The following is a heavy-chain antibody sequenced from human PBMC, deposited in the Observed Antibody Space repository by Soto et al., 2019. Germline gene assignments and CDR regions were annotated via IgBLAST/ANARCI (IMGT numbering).Heavy chain of an antibody. CDR3: AYGGSCDY. CDR2: ISTSGSTI. CDR1: GFSFNTYA. V-gene: IGHV3-48*03. D-gene: IGHD1-26*01. Sequence: XGSLRLACAASGFSFNTYAMNWVRQAPGKGLEWVSYISTSGSTIYYADSVKGRFTISRDNGKNSLYLQMNSLRAEDTAVYYCAYGGSCDYWGQGTQVTVSS. J-gene: IGHJ4*02.